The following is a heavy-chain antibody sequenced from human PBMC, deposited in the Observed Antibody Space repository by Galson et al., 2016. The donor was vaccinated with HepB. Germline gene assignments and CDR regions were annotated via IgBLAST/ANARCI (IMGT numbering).Heavy chain of an antibody. V-gene: IGHV1-2*06. CDR1: GDIFIAYY. Sequence: SVKVSCKASGDIFIAYYMDWVRQAPGKGPEWMGRINANTGGTNYAQKFQGRVTMTRDTSISTAYMELSSLRSDDTAVYYCARSRSGRFYDYWGQGTLVTVSS. D-gene: IGHD3-16*01. CDR3: ARSRSGRFYDY. CDR2: INANTGGT. J-gene: IGHJ1*01.